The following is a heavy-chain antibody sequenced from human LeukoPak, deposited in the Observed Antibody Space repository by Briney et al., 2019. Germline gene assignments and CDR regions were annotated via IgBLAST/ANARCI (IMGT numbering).Heavy chain of an antibody. D-gene: IGHD1-14*01. CDR2: IKQDGSEK. V-gene: IGHV3-7*03. CDR1: GFTFSSYW. CDR3: AKRAGGSGGVFDY. Sequence: GGSLRLSCAASGFTFSSYWMSWVRQAPGKGLEWVANIKQDGSEKYYVDSVKGRFTISRDNAKNSLYLQMNSLRVEDTAVYYCAKRAGGSGGVFDYWGQGTLVTVSS. J-gene: IGHJ4*02.